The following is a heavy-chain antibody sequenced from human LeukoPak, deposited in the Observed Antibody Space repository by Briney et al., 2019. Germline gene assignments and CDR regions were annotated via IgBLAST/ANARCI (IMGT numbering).Heavy chain of an antibody. Sequence: GGSLRLSCAASGFTFSSYSMNWVRQATGKGLEWVSSIGGSSRSMYYADSVKGRFTISRDNAKNSLFLQMNSLRAEDTAVYYCARELDEGFDYWGQGTLVTVSS. V-gene: IGHV3-21*01. CDR3: ARELDEGFDY. J-gene: IGHJ4*02. CDR2: IGGSSRSM. CDR1: GFTFSSYS. D-gene: IGHD3-9*01.